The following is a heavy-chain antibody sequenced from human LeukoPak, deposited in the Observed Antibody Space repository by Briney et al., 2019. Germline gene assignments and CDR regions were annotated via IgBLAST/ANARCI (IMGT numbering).Heavy chain of an antibody. D-gene: IGHD2-15*01. CDR2: IIPIFSTA. V-gene: IGHV1-69*05. CDR1: GGTFSSYA. CDR3: ASFMSIDVVVVAGGPGRIMDI. Sequence: GSSVKVSCKASGGTFSSYAISWVRQAPGQGLEWMGRIIPIFSTANYAQKFQGRVTITTDESTSTAYMELSSLRSEDTAVYYCASFMSIDVVVVAGGPGRIMDIWGQGTMVTVS. J-gene: IGHJ3*02.